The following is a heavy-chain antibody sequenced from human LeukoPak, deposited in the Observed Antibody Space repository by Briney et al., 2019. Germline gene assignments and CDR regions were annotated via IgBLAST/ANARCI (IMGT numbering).Heavy chain of an antibody. J-gene: IGHJ6*04. CDR3: AKEGVRITMVRGVIPTTNYYGMDV. D-gene: IGHD3-10*01. CDR1: GFTFSSDG. Sequence: GRSLRLSCAASGFTFSSDGMHWVRQAPGKGLEWVAVIWYDGSNKYYADSVKGRFTISRDNSKNAMYLQMNSLRAEDTAVYYCAKEGVRITMVRGVIPTTNYYGMDVWGKGTPVTVSS. CDR2: IWYDGSNK. V-gene: IGHV3-33*06.